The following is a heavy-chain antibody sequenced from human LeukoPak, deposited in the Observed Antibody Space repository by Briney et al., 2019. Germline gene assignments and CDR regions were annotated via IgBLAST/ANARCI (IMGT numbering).Heavy chain of an antibody. CDR1: GFNVSKSY. D-gene: IGHD3-22*01. CDR2: INSDGSST. J-gene: IGHJ4*02. Sequence: GGSLRLSCAASGFNVSKSYLSWVRQAPGKGLEWVSRINSDGSSTSYADSVKGRFTISRDNAKNTLYLQMNSLRAEDTAVYYCARAPYYDSSGPLVWGQGTLVTVSS. CDR3: ARAPYYDSSGPLV. V-gene: IGHV3-74*01.